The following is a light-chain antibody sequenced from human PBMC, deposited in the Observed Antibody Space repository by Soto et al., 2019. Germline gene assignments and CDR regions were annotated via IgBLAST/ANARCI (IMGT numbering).Light chain of an antibody. CDR2: EVS. V-gene: IGLV2-8*01. CDR1: SSDVGGYNY. Sequence: QSALTQPPSASGSPGQSVAISCTGTSSDVGGYNYVSWYQHHPGKAPKLMIYEVSKRPSGVPDRFSGSKSGNTAFLTVSGLQAEDEADYYCSSFAGSSDFVLFGGGTKLTVL. J-gene: IGLJ2*01. CDR3: SSFAGSSDFVL.